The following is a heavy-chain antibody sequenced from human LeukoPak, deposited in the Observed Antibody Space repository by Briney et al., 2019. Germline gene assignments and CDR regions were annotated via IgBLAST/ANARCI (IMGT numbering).Heavy chain of an antibody. CDR3: AKVRMITMIAYDAFDI. J-gene: IGHJ3*02. CDR1: GFSFSSQW. CDR2: INQAGTGK. Sequence: PGGSLRLSCAASGFSFSSQWMSWVRQAPGKGLEWVAIINQAGTGKYYVDSVKGRFTISRDSAENSLYLQMNSLRAEDTAVYYCAKVRMITMIAYDAFDIWGQGTMVTVSS. V-gene: IGHV3-7*03. D-gene: IGHD3-22*01.